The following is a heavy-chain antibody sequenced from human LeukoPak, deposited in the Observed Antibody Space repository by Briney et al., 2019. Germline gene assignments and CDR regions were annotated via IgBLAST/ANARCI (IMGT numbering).Heavy chain of an antibody. J-gene: IGHJ4*02. Sequence: GGSLRLSCAASGFTFSSYGMHWVRQAPGKGLEWVAVISYDGSNKYYADSVKGRFTISRDNSKNTLYLQMNSLRAEDTAVYYCATGSSSSGFDYWGQGTLVTVSS. CDR2: ISYDGSNK. CDR3: ATGSSSSGFDY. D-gene: IGHD6-6*01. CDR1: GFTFSSYG. V-gene: IGHV3-30*03.